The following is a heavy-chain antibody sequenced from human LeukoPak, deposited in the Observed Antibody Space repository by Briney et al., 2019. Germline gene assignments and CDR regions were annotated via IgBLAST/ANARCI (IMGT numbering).Heavy chain of an antibody. CDR1: GGTFSSYA. CDR3: ARGTTVTTFDILGY. D-gene: IGHD4-17*01. J-gene: IGHJ4*02. CDR2: IIPIFGTA. Sequence: GASVRVSCKASGGTFSSYAISWVRQAPGQGLEWMGGIIPIFGTANYAQKFQGRVTITADESTSTAYMELSSLRSEDTAVYYCARGTTVTTFDILGYWGQGTLVTVSS. V-gene: IGHV1-69*01.